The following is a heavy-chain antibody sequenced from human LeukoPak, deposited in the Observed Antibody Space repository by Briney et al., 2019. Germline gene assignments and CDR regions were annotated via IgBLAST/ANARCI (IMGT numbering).Heavy chain of an antibody. V-gene: IGHV3-30*18. D-gene: IGHD2-15*01. CDR3: AKGGEICSGGSCSPGY. CDR2: LSSDGSNK. Sequence: LPGGSLRLSCAASGSIFSSYGMHWVRQAPGKGLEWVAVLSSDGSNKYYTDSVKGRFTISRDNSKDTLYLQMNSLRVEDTALYYCAKGGEICSGGSCSPGYWGQGTLVTVSS. CDR1: GSIFSSYG. J-gene: IGHJ4*02.